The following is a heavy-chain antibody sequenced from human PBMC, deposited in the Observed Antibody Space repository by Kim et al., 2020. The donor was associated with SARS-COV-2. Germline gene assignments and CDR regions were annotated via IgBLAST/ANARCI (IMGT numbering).Heavy chain of an antibody. Sequence: GGSLRLSCAASGFTFSSYWMSWVRQAPGKGLEWVANIKQDGSEKYYVDSVKGRFTISRDNAKNSLYLQMNSLRAEDTAVYYCARPGYSSGWYIDYWGQGTLVTVSS. V-gene: IGHV3-7*03. CDR2: IKQDGSEK. CDR3: ARPGYSSGWYIDY. J-gene: IGHJ4*02. D-gene: IGHD6-19*01. CDR1: GFTFSSYW.